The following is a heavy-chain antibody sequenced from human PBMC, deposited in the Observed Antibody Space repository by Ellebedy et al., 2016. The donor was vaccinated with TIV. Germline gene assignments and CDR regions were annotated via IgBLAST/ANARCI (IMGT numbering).Heavy chain of an antibody. J-gene: IGHJ6*02. CDR3: ARGWEIGSSWYNGDYYYGMDV. CDR1: GFTVSSNY. Sequence: PGGSLRLSCAASGFTVSSNYMSWVRQAPGKGLEWVSVIYSGGSTYYADSVKGRFTISRDNSKNTLYLQMNSLRAEDTAVYYCARGWEIGSSWYNGDYYYGMDVWGQGTTVTVSS. D-gene: IGHD6-13*01. CDR2: IYSGGST. V-gene: IGHV3-53*01.